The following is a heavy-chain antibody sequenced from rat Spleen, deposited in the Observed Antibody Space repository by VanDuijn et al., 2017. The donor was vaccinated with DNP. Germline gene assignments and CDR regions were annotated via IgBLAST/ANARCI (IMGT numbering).Heavy chain of an antibody. D-gene: IGHD4-1*01. J-gene: IGHJ2*01. CDR1: GFTFSNYY. CDR2: ISTGGGIT. CDR3: VRRGDGYKYFDK. Sequence: EVQLVGSGGGLVQPGRSLKLSCAASGFTFSNYYMAWVRQAPKKGLEWVADISTGGGITYYRDSVKGRFTISRDNAKSTLYLQMDSLRSEDMATYYCVRRGDGYKYFDKWGQGVMVTVSS. V-gene: IGHV5-25*01.